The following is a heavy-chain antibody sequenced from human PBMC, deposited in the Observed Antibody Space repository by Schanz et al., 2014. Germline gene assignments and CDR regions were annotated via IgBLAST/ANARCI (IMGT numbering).Heavy chain of an antibody. D-gene: IGHD2-2*01. J-gene: IGHJ4*02. Sequence: EVQLVESGGGLVKPGGSLRLSCEASEFTFSSYKMNWVRQAPGKGLEWVSSISSSGSYIHYADSVKGRFTISRDRFQNTLYLRMSSLRAEDTAMYYCARRASCSRIGCPFDSWGQGTLVTVSS. CDR2: ISSSGSYI. V-gene: IGHV3-21*04. CDR3: ARRASCSRIGCPFDS. CDR1: EFTFSSYK.